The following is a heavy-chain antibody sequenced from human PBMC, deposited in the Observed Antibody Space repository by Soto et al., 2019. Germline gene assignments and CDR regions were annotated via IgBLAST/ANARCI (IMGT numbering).Heavy chain of an antibody. J-gene: IGHJ2*01. CDR2: ISGSGGST. V-gene: IGHV3-23*01. D-gene: IGHD2-2*01. Sequence: EVQLLESGGGLVQPGGSLRLSCAASGFTFSGYAMSWVRQAPGKGLEWVSAISGSGGSTYYADSVKGRFTISRDNSKNTLYLQMNSLRGEDTAVYYCAKAPPPYMVVVPAAMSEGYWYFDLWGRGTLVTVSS. CDR3: AKAPPPYMVVVPAAMSEGYWYFDL. CDR1: GFTFSGYA.